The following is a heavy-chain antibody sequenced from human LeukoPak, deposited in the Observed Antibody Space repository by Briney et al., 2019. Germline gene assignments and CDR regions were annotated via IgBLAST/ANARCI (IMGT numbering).Heavy chain of an antibody. Sequence: GGSLRPSCAASGFTFSDYYMSWIRQAPGKGLEWVSYISSSGSTIYYADSVKGRFTISRDNAKNSLYLQMNSLRAEDTAVYYCARDLSLYCSGGSCYSLNYWGQGTLVTVSS. CDR2: ISSSGSTI. CDR3: ARDLSLYCSGGSCYSLNY. D-gene: IGHD2-15*01. J-gene: IGHJ4*02. CDR1: GFTFSDYY. V-gene: IGHV3-11*04.